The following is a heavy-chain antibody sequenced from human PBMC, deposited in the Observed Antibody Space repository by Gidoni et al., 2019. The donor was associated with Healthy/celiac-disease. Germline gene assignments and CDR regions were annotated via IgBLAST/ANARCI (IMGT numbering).Heavy chain of an antibody. D-gene: IGHD3-22*01. CDR2: IKQDGSEK. Sequence: EVQLVASGGGLVQRGGSLRPSSASTGVSFSSYWISWVRQAPGKGLEWVANIKQDGSEKYYVDSVKGRFTISRDNAKNSLYLQMNSLRAEDTAVYYCARASYDSSGYGYWGQGTLVTVSS. CDR1: GVSFSSYW. V-gene: IGHV3-7*03. J-gene: IGHJ4*02. CDR3: ARASYDSSGYGY.